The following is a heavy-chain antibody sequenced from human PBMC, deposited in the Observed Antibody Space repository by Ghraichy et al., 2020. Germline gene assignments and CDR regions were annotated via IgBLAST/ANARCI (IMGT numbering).Heavy chain of an antibody. CDR1: GFTFSSYA. CDR3: AKAEGVTPQAFDI. J-gene: IGHJ3*02. Sequence: GESLNISCAASGFTFSSYAMSWVRQAPGKGLEWVSAISGSGGSTYYADSVKGRFTISRDNSKNTLYLQMNSLRAEDTAVYYCAKAEGVTPQAFDIWGQGTMVTVSS. CDR2: ISGSGGST. V-gene: IGHV3-23*01. D-gene: IGHD4-23*01.